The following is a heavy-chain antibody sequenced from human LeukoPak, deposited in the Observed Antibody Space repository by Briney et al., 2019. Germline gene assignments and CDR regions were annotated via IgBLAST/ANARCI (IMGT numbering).Heavy chain of an antibody. CDR1: GFTFSSYS. Sequence: GGSLRLSCAASGFTFSSYSMNWVRQAPGKGLEWVSSISSSSSYIYYADSVKGRFTISRDNAKNSLYLQMNSLRAEDTAVYYCARDLIASDFDYWGQGTLVTVSS. CDR2: ISSSSSYI. D-gene: IGHD2/OR15-2a*01. V-gene: IGHV3-21*01. J-gene: IGHJ4*02. CDR3: ARDLIASDFDY.